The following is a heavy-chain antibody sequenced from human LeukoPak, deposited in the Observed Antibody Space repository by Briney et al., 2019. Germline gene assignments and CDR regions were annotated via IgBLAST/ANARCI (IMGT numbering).Heavy chain of an antibody. D-gene: IGHD2-2*01. Sequence: PSETLSLTCAVSGYSISSGYYWGWIRQPPGKGLEWIGSIYHRGSTYYNPSLKSRVTISVDTSKNQFSLKLSSVTAADTAVYYCARHPTYQYCSSTSCQRAPFDYWGQGTLVTVSS. V-gene: IGHV4-38-2*01. CDR3: ARHPTYQYCSSTSCQRAPFDY. J-gene: IGHJ4*02. CDR2: IYHRGST. CDR1: GYSISSGYY.